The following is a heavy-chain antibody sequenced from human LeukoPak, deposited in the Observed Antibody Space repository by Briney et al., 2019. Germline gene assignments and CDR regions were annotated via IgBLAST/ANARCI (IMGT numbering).Heavy chain of an antibody. Sequence: GASVKVSCKASGYTFTSYGISWVRQAPGQGLEWMGWISAYNGNTNYAQKLQGRVTMTTDTSTSTAYMELRSLRSDDTAVYYCAGAHYDSSGPQFFDIWGQGTMVTVSP. D-gene: IGHD3-22*01. CDR1: GYTFTSYG. V-gene: IGHV1-18*01. J-gene: IGHJ3*02. CDR2: ISAYNGNT. CDR3: AGAHYDSSGPQFFDI.